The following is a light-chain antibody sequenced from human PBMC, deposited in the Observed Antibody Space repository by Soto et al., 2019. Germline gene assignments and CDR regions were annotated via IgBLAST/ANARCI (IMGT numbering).Light chain of an antibody. V-gene: IGLV1-44*01. J-gene: IGLJ1*01. Sequence: QSVLTQPPSASGTPGQRVTISCSGSSSNIGSNTVNWYQQLPGTAPKLLIYSNNQRPSGVPDRFSGSKSGTSASLAISGLQSEDEADYYGAAWDDSLKGVFGTGTKVTVL. CDR1: SSNIGSNT. CDR2: SNN. CDR3: AAWDDSLKGV.